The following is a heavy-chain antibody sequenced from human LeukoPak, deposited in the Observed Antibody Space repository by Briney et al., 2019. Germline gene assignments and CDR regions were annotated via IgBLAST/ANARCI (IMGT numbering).Heavy chain of an antibody. CDR3: ARHGSGSYYNRAFDY. D-gene: IGHD3-10*01. J-gene: IGHJ4*02. CDR2: IYTSGST. V-gene: IGHV4-4*09. CDR1: GGSISSYY. Sequence: SETLSLTCTVSGGSISSYYWRWIRQPPGKGLEWIGYIYTSGSTNYNPSLKSRVTISVDTSKNQFSLKLSSVTAADTAVYYCARHGSGSYYNRAFDYWGQGTLVTVSS.